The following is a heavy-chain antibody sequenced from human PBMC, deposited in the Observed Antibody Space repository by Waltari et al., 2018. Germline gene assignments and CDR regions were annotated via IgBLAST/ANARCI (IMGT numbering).Heavy chain of an antibody. Sequence: QVQLQQWGAGLLKPSETLSLTCAVYGGSFSNFYWIWIRQSPGMGLEWIGEINQSGSTNDNPSLNGRVTISVDRSKSQFSLKVTSMTAADTGVYFCARGRRIFYGPLDNYYYFHYMDVWAKGTTVIVSS. CDR3: ARGRRIFYGPLDNYYYFHYMDV. CDR2: INQSGST. V-gene: IGHV4-34*01. D-gene: IGHD4-17*01. CDR1: GGSFSNFY. J-gene: IGHJ6*03.